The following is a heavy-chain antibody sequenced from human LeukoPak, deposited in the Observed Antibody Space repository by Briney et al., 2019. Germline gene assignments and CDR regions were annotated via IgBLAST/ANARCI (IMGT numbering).Heavy chain of an antibody. V-gene: IGHV3-48*04. D-gene: IGHD3-22*01. Sequence: GGSLRLSCVASGFTFSTYSMNWVRQAPGKGLEWVSYISSSGSTIHYADSVKGRFTISRDNAKNSLYLEMNSLRAEDTAVYYCARDLYDSSGYYYPGAFDIWGQGTMVTVSS. CDR3: ARDLYDSSGYYYPGAFDI. CDR1: GFTFSTYS. CDR2: ISSSGSTI. J-gene: IGHJ3*02.